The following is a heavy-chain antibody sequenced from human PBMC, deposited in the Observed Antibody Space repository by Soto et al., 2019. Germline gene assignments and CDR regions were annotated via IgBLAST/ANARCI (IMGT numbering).Heavy chain of an antibody. Sequence: QVQLQESGPGLVKPSGTLSLTCAVSGGSISSSNWWSWVRQPPGKGLQWIGEIYHSGSTNYIPSLNSRVTISVDKSRNQYSLRLSSVTAADTDVYYCAGRWGEGRVDYWGQGTLVSVSS. CDR3: AGRWGEGRVDY. CDR1: GGSISSSNW. CDR2: IYHSGST. D-gene: IGHD3-10*01. J-gene: IGHJ4*02. V-gene: IGHV4-4*02.